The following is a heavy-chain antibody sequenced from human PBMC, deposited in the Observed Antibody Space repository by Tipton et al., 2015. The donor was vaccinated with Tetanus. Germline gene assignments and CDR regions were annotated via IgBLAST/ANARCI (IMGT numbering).Heavy chain of an antibody. CDR2: IYYTGNT. CDR1: GGSIRGGGYY. Sequence: TLSLTCTVSGGSIRGGGYYWSWIRQHPEKGLEWIGYIYYTGNTYYNPSLKSRVTISVDMSKNQFSLKLRSVTAADTAVYYCARRSFPTRFDDWGRGAQFAVSS. J-gene: IGHJ4*02. CDR3: ARRSFPTRFDD. V-gene: IGHV4-31*03.